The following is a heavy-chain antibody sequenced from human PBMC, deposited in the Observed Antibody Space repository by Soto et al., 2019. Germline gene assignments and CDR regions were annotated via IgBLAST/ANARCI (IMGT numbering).Heavy chain of an antibody. V-gene: IGHV1-69*12. CDR2: IIPIFGTA. CDR3: AREGKYSSGWPIDY. J-gene: IGHJ4*02. CDR1: GGTFSSYA. D-gene: IGHD6-19*01. Sequence: QVQLVQSGAEVKKPGSSVKVSCKASGGTFSSYAISWVRQAPGQGLEWMGGIIPIFGTANYAQKFQGRVTXXAXEXXSTAYMELSSLRSEDTAVYYCAREGKYSSGWPIDYWGQGTLVTVSS.